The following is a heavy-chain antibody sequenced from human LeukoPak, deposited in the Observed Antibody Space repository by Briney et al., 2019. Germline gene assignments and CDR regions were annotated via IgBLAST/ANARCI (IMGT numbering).Heavy chain of an antibody. D-gene: IGHD2-2*01. CDR2: ISSGSSTI. CDR1: GFTFSTYS. CDR3: ARVGMYCGTTSCYLRYYYMDV. V-gene: IGHV3-48*04. J-gene: IGHJ6*03. Sequence: PGGSLRLSCAASGFTFSTYSMNWVRQAPGKGLEWVSYISSGSSTIYYADSVKGRFTISRDNAKNSLYLQMNSLRAEDTAVYYCARVGMYCGTTSCYLRYYYMDVWGKGTTVNVSS.